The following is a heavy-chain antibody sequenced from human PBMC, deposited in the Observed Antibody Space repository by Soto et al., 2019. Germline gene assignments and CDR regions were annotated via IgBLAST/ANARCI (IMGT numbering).Heavy chain of an antibody. CDR3: ARWFTYGNFDYFDY. V-gene: IGHV1-69*13. CDR2: IIPIFGTA. D-gene: IGHD3-10*01. J-gene: IGHJ4*02. Sequence: SVKVSCKASGGTFSSYAISWVRQAPGQGLEWMGGIIPIFGTANYAQKFQGRVTITADESTSTAYMELSSLRSEDTAVYYCARWFTYGNFDYFDYWGQGTQVTVSS. CDR1: GGTFSSYA.